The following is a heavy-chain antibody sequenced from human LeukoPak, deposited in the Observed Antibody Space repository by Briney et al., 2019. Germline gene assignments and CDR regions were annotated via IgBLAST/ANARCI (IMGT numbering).Heavy chain of an antibody. Sequence: PSETLSLTCTVSNDSISSYCCSWVRQPPGKGLEWIEFMCPSGRTDYNPSLKSRVTMSVDTSKSQLSMELRFLTAADTAVYYCATSYDGKTAPYDLWGHGTLVTVSS. CDR3: ATSYDGKTAPYDL. V-gene: IGHV4-4*08. J-gene: IGHJ5*02. CDR1: NDSISSYC. CDR2: MCPSGRT. D-gene: IGHD4-23*01.